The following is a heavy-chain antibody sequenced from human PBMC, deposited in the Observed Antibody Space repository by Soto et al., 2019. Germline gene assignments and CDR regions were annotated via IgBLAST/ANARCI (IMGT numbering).Heavy chain of an antibody. CDR1: GFTFTTYC. D-gene: IGHD7-27*01. CDR2: ISNDAVHT. CDR3: ASGHLPWDYHSYGMDV. Sequence: EVQLVESGGGLVQPGGSLTLSCVASGFTFTTYCMHWVRQAPGKGLEYLSAISNDAVHTYYANSVKDRFTISRDNSLDTLYLHTGSLRPEDMAVYYCASGHLPWDYHSYGMDVWGQGTTVTVSS. J-gene: IGHJ6*02. V-gene: IGHV3-64*01.